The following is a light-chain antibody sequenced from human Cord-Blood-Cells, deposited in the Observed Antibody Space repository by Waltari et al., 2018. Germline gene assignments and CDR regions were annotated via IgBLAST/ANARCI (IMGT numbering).Light chain of an antibody. CDR1: QDISNY. V-gene: IGKV1-33*01. J-gene: IGKJ5*01. CDR3: QQYDNLRIT. Sequence: DIQMTPSPSSLSASVGARVTTTCHASQDISNYLNWYQQKPGKAPKLLIYDASNLETGVPSRFSGSGSGTDFTFTISSLQPEDIATYYCQQYDNLRITFGQGTRLEIK. CDR2: DAS.